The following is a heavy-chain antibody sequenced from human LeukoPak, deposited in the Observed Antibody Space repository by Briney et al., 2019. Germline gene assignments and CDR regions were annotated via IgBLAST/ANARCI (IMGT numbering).Heavy chain of an antibody. CDR2: ISGSGGST. V-gene: IGHV3-23*01. J-gene: IGHJ4*02. Sequence: GGSLRLSCAASGFTFSSYAMSWVRQAPGKGLEWVPAISGSGGSTYYADSVKGRFTISRDNSKNTLYLQMNSLRAEDTAVYYCAKGSGWYVFQNFDCWGQGTLVTVSS. CDR1: GFTFSSYA. D-gene: IGHD6-19*01. CDR3: AKGSGWYVFQNFDC.